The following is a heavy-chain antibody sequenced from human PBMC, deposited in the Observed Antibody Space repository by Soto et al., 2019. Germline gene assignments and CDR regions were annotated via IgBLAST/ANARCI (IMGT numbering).Heavy chain of an antibody. CDR1: GGTFSSYA. J-gene: IGHJ3*02. CDR3: ARDQANYYDSSGYPLDAFDI. Sequence: ASVKVSCKASGGTFSSYAISWVRQAPGQGLEWMGGIIPIFGTANYAQKFQGRVTITADESTSTAYMELSSLRSEDTAVYYCARDQANYYDSSGYPLDAFDIWGQGTMVTVSS. CDR2: IIPIFGTA. V-gene: IGHV1-69*13. D-gene: IGHD3-22*01.